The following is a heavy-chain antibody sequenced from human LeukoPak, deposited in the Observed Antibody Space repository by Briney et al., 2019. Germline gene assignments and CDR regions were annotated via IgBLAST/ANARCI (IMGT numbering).Heavy chain of an antibody. J-gene: IGHJ6*03. CDR2: IYHSGST. V-gene: IGHV4-38-2*02. Sequence: SETLSLTCTVSGYSISSGYYWGWMRQPPGKGLEWIGSIYHSGSTYYNPSLKSRVTISVDTSKNQFSLKLNSVTAADTAVYYCARSLPHRTMVRGVIGYHHYMDVWGKGTTVNVSS. CDR3: ARSLPHRTMVRGVIGYHHYMDV. D-gene: IGHD3-10*01. CDR1: GYSISSGYY.